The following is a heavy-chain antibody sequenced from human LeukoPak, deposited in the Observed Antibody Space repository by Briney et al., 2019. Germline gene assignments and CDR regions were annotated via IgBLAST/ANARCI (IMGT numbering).Heavy chain of an antibody. Sequence: ASVKVSCKASGYTFTGYYMHWVRQAPGQGLEWMGCINPNSGGTNYAQKFQGRVTMTRDTSISTAYMELSRLRSDDTAVYYCAREAYGSGSYRRYYFDYWGQGTLVTVSS. CDR3: AREAYGSGSYRRYYFDY. CDR2: INPNSGGT. D-gene: IGHD3-10*01. V-gene: IGHV1-2*02. CDR1: GYTFTGYY. J-gene: IGHJ4*02.